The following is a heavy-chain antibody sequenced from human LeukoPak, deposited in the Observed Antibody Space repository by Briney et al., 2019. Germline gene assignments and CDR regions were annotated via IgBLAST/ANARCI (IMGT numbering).Heavy chain of an antibody. CDR1: GGSISSYY. CDR3: ARVQEYSSGWYTTYYFDY. D-gene: IGHD6-19*01. Sequence: PSETLSLTCTVSGGSISSYYWSRIRQPPGKGLEWIGYIYYSGSTNYNPSLKSRVTISVDTSKNQFSLKLSSVTAADTAVYYCARVQEYSSGWYTTYYFDYWGQGTLVTVSS. CDR2: IYYSGST. J-gene: IGHJ4*02. V-gene: IGHV4-59*01.